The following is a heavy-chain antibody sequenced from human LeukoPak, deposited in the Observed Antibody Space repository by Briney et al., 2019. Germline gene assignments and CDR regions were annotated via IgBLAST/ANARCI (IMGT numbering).Heavy chain of an antibody. CDR1: GGSISSYY. CDR3: ATPGYCSSTSCYFDAFDI. V-gene: IGHV4-59*08. Sequence: SETLSLTCTVSGGSISSYYWSWIRQPPGKGLEWIGYIYYSGSTNYNPSLKSRVTISVDTSKNQFSLKLSSVTAADTAVYYCATPGYCSSTSCYFDAFDIWGQGTMVTVSS. J-gene: IGHJ3*02. CDR2: IYYSGST. D-gene: IGHD2-2*01.